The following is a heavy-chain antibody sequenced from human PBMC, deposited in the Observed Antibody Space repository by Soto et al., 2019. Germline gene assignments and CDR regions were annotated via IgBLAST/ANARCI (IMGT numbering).Heavy chain of an antibody. CDR1: GGTFSSDA. Sequence: QVQLVQSGAEVKEPGSSVKVSCKASGGTFSSDAISWVRQAPGQGLEWMGGIIPPFGTANHAQRFQGRVTITADESTSTAYMELSSLRSEDTAVYYCARSNYYYDSSGYYYEDMNYWGQGTLVTVS. CDR2: IIPPFGTA. D-gene: IGHD3-22*01. CDR3: ARSNYYYDSSGYYYEDMNY. V-gene: IGHV1-69*01. J-gene: IGHJ4*02.